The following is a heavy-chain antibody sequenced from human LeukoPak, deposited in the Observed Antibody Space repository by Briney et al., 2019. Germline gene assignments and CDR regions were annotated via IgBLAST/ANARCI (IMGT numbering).Heavy chain of an antibody. Sequence: PGVSLRLSCAASGFTYSTYGIHWVRQAPGKGLEWVAAIWPDGSYKYYADSVKGRFTISRDNSKNTVYLQMNTLRDEDTAVYYCARAVGAFDYWGQGTLVTVSS. J-gene: IGHJ4*02. V-gene: IGHV3-33*08. CDR1: GFTYSTYG. D-gene: IGHD3-16*01. CDR2: IWPDGSYK. CDR3: ARAVGAFDY.